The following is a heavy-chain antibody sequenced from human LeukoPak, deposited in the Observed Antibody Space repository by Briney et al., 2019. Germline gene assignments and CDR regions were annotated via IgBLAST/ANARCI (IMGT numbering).Heavy chain of an antibody. CDR2: IYYSGST. V-gene: IGHV4-31*11. CDR1: GGSFSGYY. J-gene: IGHJ4*02. CDR3: ATSDGYCTSTTCYNPFDS. Sequence: SETLSLTCAVYGGSFSGYYWSWIRQHPGKGLEWIGYIYYSGSTYYNPSLKSRVTISLDTSKNQFSLNLSSVTAADTAVYYCATSDGYCTSTTCYNPFDSWGQGTLVTVSS. D-gene: IGHD2-2*02.